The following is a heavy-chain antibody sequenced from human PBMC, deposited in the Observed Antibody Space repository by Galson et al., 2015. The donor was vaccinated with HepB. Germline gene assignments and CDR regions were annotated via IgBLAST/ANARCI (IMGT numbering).Heavy chain of an antibody. V-gene: IGHV1-46*03. D-gene: IGHD2-15*01. CDR3: ARDHCSGGSCSTLSFRYAFDI. CDR1: GYTFTSYY. CDR2: INPSGGST. Sequence: SCKASGYTFTSYYMHWVRQAPGQGLEWMGIINPSGGSTSYAQKFQGRVTMTRDTSTSTVYMELSSLRSEDTAVYYCARDHCSGGSCSTLSFRYAFDIWGQGTMVTVSS. J-gene: IGHJ3*02.